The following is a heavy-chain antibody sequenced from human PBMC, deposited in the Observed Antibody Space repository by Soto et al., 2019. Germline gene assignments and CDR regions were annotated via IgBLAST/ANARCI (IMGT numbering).Heavy chain of an antibody. CDR3: ARRGYCSGGSCGSNWFDP. D-gene: IGHD2-15*01. Sequence: EVQLVQSGAEVKKPGESLKISCKGSGYSFTSYWIGWVRQMPGKGLEWMGIIYPGDSDTRYSPSFQGQVTISADKSISTAYLQWSSLKASDTAMYYCARRGYCSGGSCGSNWFDPWGQGTLVTVSS. CDR2: IYPGDSDT. J-gene: IGHJ5*02. V-gene: IGHV5-51*01. CDR1: GYSFTSYW.